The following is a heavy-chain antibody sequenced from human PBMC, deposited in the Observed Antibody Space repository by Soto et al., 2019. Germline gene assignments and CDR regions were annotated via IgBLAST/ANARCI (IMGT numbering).Heavy chain of an antibody. J-gene: IGHJ4*02. CDR1: GGSISSYY. CDR3: ARVANGVILF. CDR2: IYYTGST. D-gene: IGHD2-8*01. V-gene: IGHV4-59*01. Sequence: PSETLSLTCTVSGGSISSYYWSWIRQPPGMGLEWIGYIYYTGSTNYNPSLKSRVTISVDTSKNQFSLKLSSVTAADTAVYYCARVANGVILFWGQGTRVTVAS.